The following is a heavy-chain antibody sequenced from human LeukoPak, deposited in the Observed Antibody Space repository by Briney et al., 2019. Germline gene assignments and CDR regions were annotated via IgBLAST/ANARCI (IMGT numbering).Heavy chain of an antibody. D-gene: IGHD6-13*01. V-gene: IGHV1-2*02. J-gene: IGHJ6*03. CDR3: ARDKGSSFPKVGKPPHYMDV. CDR1: GYTFTGNY. Sequence: ASVKVSCKASGYTFTGNYMHWVRQAPGQGLEWMGWINPNSGGTNYAQKFQGRVTMTRDTSISTAYMELSRLRSDDTAVYYCARDKGSSFPKVGKPPHYMDVWGKGTTVTISS. CDR2: INPNSGGT.